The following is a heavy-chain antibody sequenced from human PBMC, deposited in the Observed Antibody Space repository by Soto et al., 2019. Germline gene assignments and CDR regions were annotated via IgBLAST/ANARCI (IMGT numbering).Heavy chain of an antibody. CDR1: GGSISSYY. CDR2: IYYSGST. CDR3: AKLFYSSSWEGYYYYMDV. J-gene: IGHJ6*03. V-gene: IGHV4-59*08. Sequence: TSETLSLTCTVSGGSISSYYWSWIRPPPGKGLEWIGYIYYSGSTNYNPSLKSRVTISVDTSKNQFSLKLSSVTAADTAVYYCAKLFYSSSWEGYYYYMDVWGKGTTVTVSS. D-gene: IGHD6-13*01.